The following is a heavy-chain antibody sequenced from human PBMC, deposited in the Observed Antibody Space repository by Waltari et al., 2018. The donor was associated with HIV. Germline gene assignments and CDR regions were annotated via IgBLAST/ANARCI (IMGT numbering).Heavy chain of an antibody. CDR3: ARDVDQHPDWYFDL. J-gene: IGHJ2*01. CDR1: GFTFSSYG. CDR2: IWYDGSKK. Sequence: QVQLVESGGGVVQPGRSLRLSCAASGFTFSSYGMHWVRQAPGKGREGVAVIWYDGSKKYYADSVKGRFTISRDNSKNTLYLQMNSLRAEDTAVYSCARDVDQHPDWYFDLWGRGTLVTVSS. V-gene: IGHV3-33*01.